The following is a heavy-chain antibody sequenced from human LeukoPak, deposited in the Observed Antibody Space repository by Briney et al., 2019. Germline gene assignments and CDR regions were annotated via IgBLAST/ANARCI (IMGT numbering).Heavy chain of an antibody. D-gene: IGHD1-14*01. J-gene: IGHJ6*02. Sequence: GGSLRLSCAASGFIFSSRGMSWVRQAPGKGLEWVSGISGSGDTTYDADSVKGRFTISRDNSKNTVFLQMNSLRAEDTAVYYCAKIEIPGTPNYYGMDVWGQGTTVTVSS. CDR1: GFIFSSRG. CDR3: AKIEIPGTPNYYGMDV. CDR2: ISGSGDTT. V-gene: IGHV3-23*01.